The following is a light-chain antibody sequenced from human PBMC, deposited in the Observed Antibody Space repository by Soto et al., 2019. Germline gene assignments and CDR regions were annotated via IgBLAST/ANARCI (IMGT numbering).Light chain of an antibody. V-gene: IGKV1-5*03. J-gene: IGKJ2*01. CDR2: QAS. CDR3: QHYNDYSYT. Sequence: DIQMTQSPSTLFASVGDRVAISCRASQSVSGWLAWYQQKPGKVPKLLIYQASTLEDGVPSRFSGSGSGTEFTLTISSLQPDDSATYYCQHYNDYSYTFGPGTNFEIK. CDR1: QSVSGW.